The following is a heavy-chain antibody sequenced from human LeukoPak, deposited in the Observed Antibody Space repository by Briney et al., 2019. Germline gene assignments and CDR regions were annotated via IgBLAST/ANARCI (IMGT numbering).Heavy chain of an antibody. CDR2: IDYDGITT. V-gene: IGHV3-74*01. CDR1: GFTLSTFW. Sequence: GGSLRLSCAASGFTLSTFWMHWVRQAPGKGLAWVSRIDYDGITTTYADSVKGRFTISRDNAKKTLYLQMNSLRAEDTAGYYCTHHGWFDGWGQGTLVTVSS. J-gene: IGHJ5*02. CDR3: THHGWFDG.